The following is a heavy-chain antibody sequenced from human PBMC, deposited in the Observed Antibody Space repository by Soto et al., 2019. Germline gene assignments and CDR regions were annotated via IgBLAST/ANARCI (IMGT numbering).Heavy chain of an antibody. CDR1: GYTFTDYY. D-gene: IGHD5-18*01. Sequence: ASVKVSCKASGYTFTDYYIHWVRQAPGQGLEWMGWVNPNSGGTNYAQKFQGWVTMTRDTSISTVYMELSSLKSDDMAVYYCAREGADTANSGMDVWCQGHTVTVS. V-gene: IGHV1-2*04. CDR2: VNPNSGGT. CDR3: AREGADTANSGMDV. J-gene: IGHJ6*02.